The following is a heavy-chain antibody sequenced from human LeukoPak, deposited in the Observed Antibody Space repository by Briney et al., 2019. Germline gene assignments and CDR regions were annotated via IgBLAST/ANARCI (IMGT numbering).Heavy chain of an antibody. V-gene: IGHV3-7*03. D-gene: IGHD6-19*01. J-gene: IGHJ4*02. Sequence: GGSLRLSCAASGFTFRTYWMSWVRQAPGKGLEWVASINQGGSETYYVESVKGRFTISRDNAKNSLYLQMNSLRAEDTAVYYCASAHITMAGSIDYWGQGTLVTVSS. CDR1: GFTFRTYW. CDR3: ASAHITMAGSIDY. CDR2: INQGGSET.